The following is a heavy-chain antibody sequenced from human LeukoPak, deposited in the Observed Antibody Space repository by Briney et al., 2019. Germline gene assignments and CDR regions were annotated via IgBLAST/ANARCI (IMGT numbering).Heavy chain of an antibody. V-gene: IGHV1-18*01. D-gene: IGHD3/OR15-3a*01. J-gene: IGHJ3*02. CDR3: AKDSGLVIMLAAFDI. Sequence: ASVRVSCKASGYTFNNYGISWVRQAPGQGLEWMGWVSSYNGDTNYAQKFHGRVTMSTDTSTSTAYMELRSLRFDDTAMYYCAKDSGLVIMLAAFDIWGQGTMVTVSS. CDR2: VSSYNGDT. CDR1: GYTFNNYG.